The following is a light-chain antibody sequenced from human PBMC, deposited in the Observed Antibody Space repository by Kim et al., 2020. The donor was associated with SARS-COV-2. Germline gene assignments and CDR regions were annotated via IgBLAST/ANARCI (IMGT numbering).Light chain of an antibody. Sequence: GQRVTISCSRGSTNIGINYVYWYHQFPGPAPKLLIYRNNQRPSRVPDRFSGSKSGTSASLAISGLRSDDEADYYCAAWDGSLSAVLFGGGTQLTVL. CDR3: AAWDGSLSAVL. CDR1: STNIGINY. CDR2: RNN. V-gene: IGLV1-47*01. J-gene: IGLJ2*01.